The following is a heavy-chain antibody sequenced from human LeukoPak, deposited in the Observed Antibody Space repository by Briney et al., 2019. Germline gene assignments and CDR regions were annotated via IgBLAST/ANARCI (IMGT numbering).Heavy chain of an antibody. Sequence: ASVKVSCKASGYTFTSYGISWVRQAPGQGLEWMGWINAYNGNTNYAQKFQGRVTITTDESTSTAYMELSSLRSEDTAVYYCAREPSAITLKRAQGENYFDYWGQGTLVTVSS. J-gene: IGHJ4*02. V-gene: IGHV1-18*01. D-gene: IGHD5-12*01. CDR3: AREPSAITLKRAQGENYFDY. CDR1: GYTFTSYG. CDR2: INAYNGNT.